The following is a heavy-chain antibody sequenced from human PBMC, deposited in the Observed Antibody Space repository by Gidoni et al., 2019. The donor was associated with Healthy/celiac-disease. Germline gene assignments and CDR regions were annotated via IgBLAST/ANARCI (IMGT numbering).Heavy chain of an antibody. CDR3: AKEPYCSSTSCYTNFDY. CDR2: ISGSGGST. CDR1: GFTFSSYA. Sequence: EVQLLESGGGLVQPGGSLRLSCAASGFTFSSYAMSWFRQAPGKGLEWVSAISGSGGSTYYEDSVKGRFTISRDNSKNTLYLQMNSLRAEDTAVYYCAKEPYCSSTSCYTNFDYWGQGTLVTVSS. V-gene: IGHV3-23*01. J-gene: IGHJ4*02. D-gene: IGHD2-2*02.